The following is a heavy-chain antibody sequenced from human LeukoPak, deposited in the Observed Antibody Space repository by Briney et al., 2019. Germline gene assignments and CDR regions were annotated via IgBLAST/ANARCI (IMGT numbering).Heavy chain of an antibody. J-gene: IGHJ6*03. CDR2: ISYHGRKE. CDR1: AFSFSRFA. Sequence: AGSLRLSCAASAFSFSRFAMHRLRHAPGQGLKWLAVISYHGRKEFYADYVKGRFNISRDNSKSMLILQLNSLRPDDTAIYYCARSSATSEVLYYYYMDVWGEGTTVTVS. CDR3: ARSSATSEVLYYYYMDV. V-gene: IGHV3-30*03. D-gene: IGHD2-15*01.